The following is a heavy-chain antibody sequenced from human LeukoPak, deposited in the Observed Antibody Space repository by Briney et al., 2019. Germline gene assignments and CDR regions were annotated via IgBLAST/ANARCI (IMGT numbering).Heavy chain of an antibody. D-gene: IGHD2-2*01. Sequence: PSETLSLTCAVYGGSFSGYYWSWIRQPPGKGLEWIGEINHSGSTNYNPSLKSRVTISVDTSKNQFSLKLSSVTAADTAVYYCARVRKYCSSTSCHLRAPYYYYMDVWGKGTTVTVSS. CDR2: INHSGST. J-gene: IGHJ6*03. CDR1: GGSFSGYY. V-gene: IGHV4-34*01. CDR3: ARVRKYCSSTSCHLRAPYYYYMDV.